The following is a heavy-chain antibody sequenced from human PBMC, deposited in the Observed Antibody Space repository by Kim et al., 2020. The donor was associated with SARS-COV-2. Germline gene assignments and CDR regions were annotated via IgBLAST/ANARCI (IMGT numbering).Heavy chain of an antibody. V-gene: IGHV4-39*01. D-gene: IGHD3-10*01. J-gene: IGHJ2*01. Sequence: LKSRVTISVDTSQNQFSLKLGSVTAADTAVYYCARRSYRAAGSPYRYFDLWGQGTLVTVSS. CDR3: ARRSYRAAGSPYRYFDL.